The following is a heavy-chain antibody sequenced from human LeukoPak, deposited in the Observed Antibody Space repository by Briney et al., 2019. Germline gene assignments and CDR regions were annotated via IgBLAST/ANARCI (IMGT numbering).Heavy chain of an antibody. J-gene: IGHJ5*02. D-gene: IGHD3-22*01. CDR2: IFYSGST. CDR1: GGPIISSTYY. Sequence: ASETLSLTCTVSGGPIISSTYYWGWIRQPPGKGLEWIGSIFYSGSTFYNPSLKSRVTISVDTSKNQFSLKLSSVTAADTAVYYCASAKFSGSYHYEGPWGHGTPVTVSS. CDR3: ASAKFSGSYHYEGP. V-gene: IGHV4-39*01.